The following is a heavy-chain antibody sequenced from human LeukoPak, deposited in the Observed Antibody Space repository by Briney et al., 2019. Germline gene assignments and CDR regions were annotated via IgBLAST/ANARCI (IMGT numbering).Heavy chain of an antibody. CDR2: ISSSSTI. Sequence: GGSLRLSCAASEFTFSSYKMNWVRQAPGKGLGWVSYISSSSTIYYADSVKGRFTISRDNAKNPLYLQMNSLRDEDTAVYYCAREARYCSSTSCLDYWGQGTLVTVSS. V-gene: IGHV3-48*02. CDR1: EFTFSSYK. CDR3: AREARYCSSTSCLDY. D-gene: IGHD2-2*01. J-gene: IGHJ4*02.